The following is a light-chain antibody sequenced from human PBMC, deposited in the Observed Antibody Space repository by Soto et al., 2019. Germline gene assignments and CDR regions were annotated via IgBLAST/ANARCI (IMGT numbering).Light chain of an antibody. V-gene: IGLV4-69*01. CDR1: SGHSNYA. J-gene: IGLJ2*01. CDR2: LNSDGSH. Sequence: QLVLTQSPSASASLGASVKLTCTLSSGHSNYAIAWHQQQPEKGPRYLMILNSDGSHNKGDGIPDRFSGSLSGAERYLNISSLQSEDEADYYCQTWGTGIQVFGGGTKLTVL. CDR3: QTWGTGIQV.